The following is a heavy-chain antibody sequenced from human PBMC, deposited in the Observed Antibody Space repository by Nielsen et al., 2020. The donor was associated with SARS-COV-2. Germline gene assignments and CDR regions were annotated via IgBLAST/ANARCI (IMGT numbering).Heavy chain of an antibody. V-gene: IGHV3-74*01. CDR2: INPSGSGT. CDR1: GFTFSSTW. J-gene: IGHJ6*03. Sequence: GRSLRLSCSASGFTFSSTWMDCVRQAPGQGLVWVSRINPSGSGTAYANSVKGRFAVSRDNAGNTVVLQIHSLRVEDTAVYYCAGGADFWSGTQRYYMDVWGKGTTVTVSS. D-gene: IGHD3-3*01. CDR3: AGGADFWSGTQRYYMDV.